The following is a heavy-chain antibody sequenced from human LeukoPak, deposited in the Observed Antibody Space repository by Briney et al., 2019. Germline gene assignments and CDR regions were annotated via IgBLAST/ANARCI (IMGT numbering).Heavy chain of an antibody. CDR2: INPSGGST. CDR1: GYTFTSYY. J-gene: IGHJ3*02. CDR3: ARVLDYYDSSGPIGAFDI. V-gene: IGHV1-46*01. Sequence: GASVKVSCKASGYTFTSYYMHWVRQAPGQGLEWMGIINPSGGSTSYAQKFQGRVTITADKSTSTAYMELSSLRSEDTAVYYCARVLDYYDSSGPIGAFDIWGQGTMVTVSS. D-gene: IGHD3-22*01.